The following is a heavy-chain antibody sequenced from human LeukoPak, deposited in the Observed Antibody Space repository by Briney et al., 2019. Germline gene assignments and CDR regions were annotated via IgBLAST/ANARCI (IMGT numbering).Heavy chain of an antibody. CDR2: IYPGDSDT. CDR1: GYTFTGYY. Sequence: KVSCKASGYTFTGYYMHWVRQAPGQGLEWMGIIYPGDSDTKYSPSCQGQVTISADKSISTAYLQWSSLKASDTAMYYCAGGRVVGAMRAFDIWGQGTMVTVSS. V-gene: IGHV5-51*01. CDR3: AGGRVVGAMRAFDI. J-gene: IGHJ3*02. D-gene: IGHD2-15*01.